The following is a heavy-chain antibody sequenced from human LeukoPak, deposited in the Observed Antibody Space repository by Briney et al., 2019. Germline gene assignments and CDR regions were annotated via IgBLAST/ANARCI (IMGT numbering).Heavy chain of an antibody. V-gene: IGHV1-2*02. Sequence: ASVKVSCKASGYTFTGYYMHWVRQAPGQGLEWMGWINPSSGGTNYAQKFQGRVTMTRDTSISTAYMELSRLRSDDTAVYYCARVGERLRYCSSTSCSAWFDPWGQGTLVTVSS. CDR3: ARVGERLRYCSSTSCSAWFDP. J-gene: IGHJ5*02. CDR1: GYTFTGYY. CDR2: INPSSGGT. D-gene: IGHD2-2*01.